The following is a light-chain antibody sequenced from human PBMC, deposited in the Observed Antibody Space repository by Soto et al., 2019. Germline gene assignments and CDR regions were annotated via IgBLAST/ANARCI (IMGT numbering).Light chain of an antibody. CDR2: EVS. CDR3: MQSIQLPIT. CDR1: QSLLHSDGKTY. Sequence: DIVMTQTPLSLSVTPGQPASISCTSSQSLLHSDGKTYLYWYLQKQGQPPQLLLYEVSNRFSGVPDRFSGRGSGTDYPLKISRVEAEDVGVYYCMQSIQLPITFGQGTRLEIK. J-gene: IGKJ5*01. V-gene: IGKV2D-29*01.